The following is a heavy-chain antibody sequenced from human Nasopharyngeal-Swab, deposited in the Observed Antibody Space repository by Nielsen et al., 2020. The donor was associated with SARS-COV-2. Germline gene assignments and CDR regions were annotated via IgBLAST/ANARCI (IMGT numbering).Heavy chain of an antibody. D-gene: IGHD2-2*01. V-gene: IGHV4-30-4*01. J-gene: IGHJ5*02. CDR3: ARGIRRYQLLPGWFDP. CDR2: IYYSGST. Sequence: WIRQPPGRGLEWIGYIYYSGSTYYDPSLKRRVTISVDTSKNQISLKLSSVTAADTAVYYCARGIRRYQLLPGWFDPWGQGTLVTVSS.